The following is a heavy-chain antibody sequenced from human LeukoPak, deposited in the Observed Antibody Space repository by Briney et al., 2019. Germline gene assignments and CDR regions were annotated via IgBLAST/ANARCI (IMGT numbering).Heavy chain of an antibody. Sequence: KPSETLSLTCTVSGDSIRSYYWSWIRQPPGKGLEWIGYNYYSGSTNYNPSLKSRVTISIDTSKKQFSLRLSSVTAADTAVYFCAYSGSYGEAFNFWGQGTVVTVSS. CDR2: NYYSGST. CDR1: GDSIRSYY. CDR3: AYSGSYGEAFNF. D-gene: IGHD1-26*01. V-gene: IGHV4-59*01. J-gene: IGHJ3*01.